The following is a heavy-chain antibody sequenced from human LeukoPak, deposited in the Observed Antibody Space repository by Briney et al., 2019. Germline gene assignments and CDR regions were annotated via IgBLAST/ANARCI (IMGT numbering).Heavy chain of an antibody. CDR2: IYPGDSDT. V-gene: IGHV5-51*01. CDR1: GYSFTSYW. CDR3: ARLVDSSGYYHFFFFDY. D-gene: IGHD3-22*01. Sequence: GESLKISCKGSGYSFTSYWIGWLRQMPGKGLEWMGIIYPGDSDTRYSPSFQGQVTISADKSISTAYLQWSSLKASDTAMYYCARLVDSSGYYHFFFFDYWGQGTLVTVSS. J-gene: IGHJ4*02.